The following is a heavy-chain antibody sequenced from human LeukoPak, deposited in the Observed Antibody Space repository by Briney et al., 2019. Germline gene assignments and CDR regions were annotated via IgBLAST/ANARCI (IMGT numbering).Heavy chain of an antibody. CDR2: INHSGST. D-gene: IGHD2-21*01. CDR3: ARGGVWYGLDV. CDR1: GGSFSGYY. V-gene: IGHV4-34*01. Sequence: SETLSLTCAVYGGSFSGYYWSWIRQPPGKGLEWIGEINHSGSTKYNPSLKSQVTISADMPKNQFSLKLSSVTAADTAVYYCARGGVWYGLDVWGQGTTVTVSS. J-gene: IGHJ6*02.